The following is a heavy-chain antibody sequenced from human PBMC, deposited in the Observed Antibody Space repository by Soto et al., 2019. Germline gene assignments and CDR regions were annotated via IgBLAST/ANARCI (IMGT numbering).Heavy chain of an antibody. V-gene: IGHV3-30*02. D-gene: IGHD6-6*01. J-gene: IGHJ4*02. CDR2: ITRDGYNK. CDR1: GFIFKNYA. Sequence: GGSLRLSCAGSGFIFKNYALNWVRQAPGKGLEWVASITRDGYNKYYADSVEGRFTISRDNSRDTLRLQMTALTIEDSSVYYCTKDNWGSSSVGMDYWGQGTRVTVSS. CDR3: TKDNWGSSSVGMDY.